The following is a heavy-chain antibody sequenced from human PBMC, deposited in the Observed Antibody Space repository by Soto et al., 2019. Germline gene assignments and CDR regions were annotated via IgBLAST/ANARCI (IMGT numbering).Heavy chain of an antibody. J-gene: IGHJ1*01. CDR1: GYTFTGYY. D-gene: IGHD6-13*01. Sequence: ASVKVSCKASGYTFTGYYMHWVRQAPGQGHEWKGWINLNSGGTYYAQMFLGWVTMTRDTSISTAYMELSRLRSDDTAVYYCARAEGDAAGTVPVPKNEYFQHWGQGTLVTVSS. CDR2: INLNSGGT. V-gene: IGHV1-2*04. CDR3: ARAEGDAAGTVPVPKNEYFQH.